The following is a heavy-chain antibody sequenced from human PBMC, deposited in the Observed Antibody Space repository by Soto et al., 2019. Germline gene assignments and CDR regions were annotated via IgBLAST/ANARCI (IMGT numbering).Heavy chain of an antibody. CDR3: ARVKSAGYYGSGSAHDAFDI. Sequence: PGGSLRLSCAASGFTFSSYWMSWVRQAPGKGLEWVANIKQDGSEKYYVDSVKGRFTISRDNAKNSLYLQMNSLRAEDTAVYYCARVKSAGYYGSGSAHDAFDIWGQGTMVT. CDR2: IKQDGSEK. V-gene: IGHV3-7*01. D-gene: IGHD3-10*01. J-gene: IGHJ3*02. CDR1: GFTFSSYW.